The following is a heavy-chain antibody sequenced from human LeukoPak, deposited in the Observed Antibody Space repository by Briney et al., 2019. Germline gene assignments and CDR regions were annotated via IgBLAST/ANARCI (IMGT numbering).Heavy chain of an antibody. D-gene: IGHD5-12*01. CDR2: IKLDGTEK. Sequence: GRSLRLSCAASGLTFSSYWMTWVRQAPGKGLEWVANIKLDGTEKYYVDSVKGRFTIPRDNAKNSLDLQMNSLRVEDTAVYYCARDFGLSGYDLLDYWGQGTMVTVSS. J-gene: IGHJ4*02. V-gene: IGHV3-7*01. CDR3: ARDFGLSGYDLLDY. CDR1: GLTFSSYW.